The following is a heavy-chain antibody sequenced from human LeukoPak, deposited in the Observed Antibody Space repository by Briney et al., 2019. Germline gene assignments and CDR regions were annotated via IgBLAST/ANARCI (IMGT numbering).Heavy chain of an antibody. D-gene: IGHD5-18*01. Sequence: GGSLRLSCAASGFTFSSYAMHWVRQAPGKGLEWVSLISWDGGSTYYADSVKGRFTISRDNSKNSLYLQMNSLRAEDTALYYCAKDANSYGRDRLDYWGQGTLVTVSS. CDR1: GFTFSSYA. V-gene: IGHV3-43D*03. J-gene: IGHJ4*02. CDR2: ISWDGGST. CDR3: AKDANSYGRDRLDY.